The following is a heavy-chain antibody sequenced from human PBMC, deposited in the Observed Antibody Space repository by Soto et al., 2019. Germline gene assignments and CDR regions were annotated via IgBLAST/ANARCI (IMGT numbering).Heavy chain of an antibody. CDR3: ARTYYYDSTGYYRTFDY. Sequence: QPGGSLRLSCAASGFTFGSYAISWVRLAPGKGLEWVSVAGPSGSSTFYADSVRGRFTISRDNVENTLYLQMNSLRVADTALYFCARTYYYDSTGYYRTFDYWGQGTLVTVSS. V-gene: IGHV3-23*01. D-gene: IGHD3-22*01. CDR1: GFTFGSYA. CDR2: AGPSGSST. J-gene: IGHJ4*02.